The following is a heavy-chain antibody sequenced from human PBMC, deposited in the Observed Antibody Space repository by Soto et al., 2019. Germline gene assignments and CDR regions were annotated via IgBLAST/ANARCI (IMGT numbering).Heavy chain of an antibody. CDR1: GGSISSYY. V-gene: IGHV4-59*01. D-gene: IGHD4-17*01. CDR2: IYYSGST. Sequence: SETLSLTCTVSGGSISSYYWSWIRQPPGKGLEWIGYIYYSGSTNYNPSLKSRVTISVDTSKNQFSLKLSSVTAADTAVYYCAATTGRVLEFDPWGQGTLVTVSS. J-gene: IGHJ5*02. CDR3: AATTGRVLEFDP.